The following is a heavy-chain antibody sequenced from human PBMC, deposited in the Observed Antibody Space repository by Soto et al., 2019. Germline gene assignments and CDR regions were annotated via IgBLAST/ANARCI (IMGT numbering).Heavy chain of an antibody. Sequence: ASVKVSCKASGYTFTTYGISWVRQAPGQGLEWLGWINTHNGNTNYAQNLQGRVIMTADTSTSTAYMELRILRSDDTAIYYCTTEGSAPYYYYGTDAWGQGTTVTVSS. CDR3: TTEGSAPYYYYGTDA. CDR2: INTHNGNT. J-gene: IGHJ6*02. D-gene: IGHD3-10*01. CDR1: GYTFTTYG. V-gene: IGHV1-18*01.